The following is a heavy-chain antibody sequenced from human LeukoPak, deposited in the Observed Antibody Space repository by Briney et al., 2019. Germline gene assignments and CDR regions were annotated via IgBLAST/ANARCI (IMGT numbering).Heavy chain of an antibody. CDR1: GYTFTSYY. CDR2: INPSGGST. CDR3: ARDPECTSCSSAGNYGMDV. J-gene: IGHJ6*02. V-gene: IGHV1-46*01. D-gene: IGHD2-2*01. Sequence: ASVKVACKASGYTFTSYYMHWVRKAPGQGLEWMGIINPSGGSTSYAQKFQGRVTMTRDTSTSTVYMELSSLRSEDTAVYYCARDPECTSCSSAGNYGMDVWGQGTTVTVSS.